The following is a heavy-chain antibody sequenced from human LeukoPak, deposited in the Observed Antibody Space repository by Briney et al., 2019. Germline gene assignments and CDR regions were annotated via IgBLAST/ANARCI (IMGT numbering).Heavy chain of an antibody. D-gene: IGHD3-22*01. J-gene: IGHJ4*02. Sequence: GGSLRLSCAASGFSFYFSGYAMSWVRQAPGKGLEWVSGINGIGTSIYYADSVKGLFTISRDNSDNTLYLQMNSLRADDTAVYYCAKDRVPVPDSTPGFGLARYFDYWGQGTLVTVSS. CDR2: INGIGTSI. CDR1: GFSFYFSGYA. CDR3: AKDRVPVPDSTPGFGLARYFDY. V-gene: IGHV3-23*01.